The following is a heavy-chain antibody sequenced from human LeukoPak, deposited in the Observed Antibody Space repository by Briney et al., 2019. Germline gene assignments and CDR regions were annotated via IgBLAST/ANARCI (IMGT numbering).Heavy chain of an antibody. V-gene: IGHV4-34*01. CDR2: IYHSGST. CDR1: GGSFSGYY. D-gene: IGHD2/OR15-2a*01. Sequence: PSETLSLTCAVYGGSFSGYYWSWIRQPPGKGLEWIGKIYHSGSTYYNSSLKSRVTISVDTSKNQFSLKLSSVTAADTAVYYCARDDPNKYYFDYWGQGTLVTVSS. J-gene: IGHJ4*02. CDR3: ARDDPNKYYFDY.